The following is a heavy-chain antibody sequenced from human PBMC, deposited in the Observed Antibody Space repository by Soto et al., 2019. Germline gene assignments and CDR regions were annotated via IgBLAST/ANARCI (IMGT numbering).Heavy chain of an antibody. D-gene: IGHD4-17*01. Sequence: EVQLVESGGGLVQPGGSLRLSCAASGFTFSSYWMHWVRQAPGKGLVWVSRINSDGSSTSYADSVKGRFTISRDNAKNTVYLQMNSLRAEDTAVYYCAREGTVTTGGLDYWGQGTLVTVSS. CDR3: AREGTVTTGGLDY. CDR2: INSDGSST. V-gene: IGHV3-74*01. CDR1: GFTFSSYW. J-gene: IGHJ4*02.